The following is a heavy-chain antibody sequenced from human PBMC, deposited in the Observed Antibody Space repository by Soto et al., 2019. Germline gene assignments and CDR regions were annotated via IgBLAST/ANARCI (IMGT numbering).Heavy chain of an antibody. CDR2: IYTSGST. D-gene: IGHD1-26*01. V-gene: IGHV4-4*07. CDR3: ARDSRVGATDGWFDP. CDR1: AGSISSYY. J-gene: IGHJ5*02. Sequence: SETLSLTCTVSAGSISSYYWSWIRQPAGKGLEWIGRIYTSGSTNYNPSLKSRVTMSVDTSKNQFSLKLSSVTAADTAVYYCARDSRVGATDGWFDPWGQGTLVTVSS.